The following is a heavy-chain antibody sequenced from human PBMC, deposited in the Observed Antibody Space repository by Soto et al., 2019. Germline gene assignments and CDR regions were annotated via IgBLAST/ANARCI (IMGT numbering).Heavy chain of an antibody. CDR3: ARDQSYQKWLLAPVAAFDI. V-gene: IGHV1-46*01. CDR2: INPSGGST. J-gene: IGHJ3*02. CDR1: GYTFTSYY. Sequence: ASVKVSCKASGYTFTSYYMHWVRQAPGQGLEWMGIINPSGGSTSYAQKFQGRVTMTRDTSTSTVYMELSSLRSEDTAVYYCARDQSYQKWLLAPVAAFDIWGQGTMVTVSS. D-gene: IGHD3-22*01.